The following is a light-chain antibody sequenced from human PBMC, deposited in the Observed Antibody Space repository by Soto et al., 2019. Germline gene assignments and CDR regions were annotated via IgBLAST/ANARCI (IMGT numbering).Light chain of an antibody. J-gene: IGLJ3*02. V-gene: IGLV1-44*01. Sequence: QSVLTQSPSASGTPGQRVSISCSGSSSNIGSNTVSWYQHVPGTAPKLLIYSNDQRPSAVPGRFSGSKSGSSASLAISGLQSEDEAYYYCATWDDSLNVVFGGWTKLTVL. CDR1: SSNIGSNT. CDR3: ATWDDSLNVV. CDR2: SND.